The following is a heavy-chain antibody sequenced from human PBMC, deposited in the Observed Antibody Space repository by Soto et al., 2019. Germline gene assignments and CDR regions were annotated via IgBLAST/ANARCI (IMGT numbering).Heavy chain of an antibody. D-gene: IGHD6-13*01. CDR3: ANGAAGGLCYHYGIDL. Sequence: AGSLTLSCTASGVSFSSYAISWVRLAPGKGLEWESVISSGGDSTFYADSVKGRRTIFTENSKNTLYLQINSLRAEDTAVYYCANGAAGGLCYHYGIDLWGQGTTVTVSS. CDR1: GVSFSSYA. J-gene: IGHJ6*02. CDR2: ISSGGDST. V-gene: IGHV3-23*01.